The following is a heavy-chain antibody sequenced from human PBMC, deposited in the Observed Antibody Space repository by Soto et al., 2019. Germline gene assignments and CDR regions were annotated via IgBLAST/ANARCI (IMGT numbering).Heavy chain of an antibody. CDR2: IYFSGSA. CDR3: EIRVSDSSGYLWG. CDR1: GGSITSYY. D-gene: IGHD3-22*01. Sequence: PSETLSLTCTVSGGSITSYYWSWIRQPPGKGLEWIGYIYFSGSANYNPSLKSRVTISVDTSKHQFSLKLSSVTAADTAVYYCEIRVSDSSGYLWGWGQGTPVT. V-gene: IGHV4-59*08. J-gene: IGHJ4*02.